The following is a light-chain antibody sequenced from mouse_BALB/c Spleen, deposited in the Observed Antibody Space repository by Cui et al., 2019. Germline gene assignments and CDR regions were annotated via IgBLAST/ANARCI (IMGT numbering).Light chain of an antibody. V-gene: IGKV4-59*01. Sequence: HIVLTQSPAIMSASPGVKVTMTCSASSSVRYMHWYQQKSGTSPKRWIYDTCKLASGVPARFSGSGSGTSYSLTISSMEAEDAATYYCQQWSSNPPTFGGGTKLEIK. CDR2: DTC. J-gene: IGKJ1*01. CDR1: SSVRY. CDR3: QQWSSNPPT.